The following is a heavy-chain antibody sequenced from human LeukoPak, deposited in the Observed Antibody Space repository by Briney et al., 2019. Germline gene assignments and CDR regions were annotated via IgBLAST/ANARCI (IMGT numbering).Heavy chain of an antibody. D-gene: IGHD6-19*01. V-gene: IGHV1-2*02. J-gene: IGHJ4*02. CDR3: ARVPGYSSGWYPIDY. CDR2: ISPNTGGT. Sequence: ASVKVSCKASGYTFTDHNIHWVRQAPGQGLEWMGWISPNTGGTNYAQKFQGRVTMTRDTSISTAYMELRGLRSDDTAVYYCARVPGYSSGWYPIDYWGQGTLVTVSS. CDR1: GYTFTDHN.